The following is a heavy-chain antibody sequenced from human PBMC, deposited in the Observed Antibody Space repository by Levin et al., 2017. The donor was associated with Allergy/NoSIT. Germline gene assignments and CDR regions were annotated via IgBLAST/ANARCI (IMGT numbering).Heavy chain of an antibody. J-gene: IGHJ5*02. V-gene: IGHV3-49*04. CDR2: IRSKAYGGTT. D-gene: IGHD5-12*01. CDR1: GFTFGDYA. Sequence: GESLKISCTASGFTFGDYAMSWVRQAPGKGLEWVGFIRSKAYGGTTEYAASVKGRFTISRDDPKSIAYLQMNSLKTEDTAVYYCTGLRDWFDPWGQGTLVTVSS. CDR3: TGLRDWFDP.